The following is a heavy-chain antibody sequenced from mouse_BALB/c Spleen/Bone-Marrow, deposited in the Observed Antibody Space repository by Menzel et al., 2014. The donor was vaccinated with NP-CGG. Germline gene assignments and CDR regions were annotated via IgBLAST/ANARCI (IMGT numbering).Heavy chain of an antibody. CDR1: IFNIKDIY. V-gene: IGHV14-3*02. J-gene: IGHJ3*01. D-gene: IGHD2-1*01. Sequence: EVQLQQSGAELVKPGASVKLSCTASIFNIKDIYMHWVKERPEQGLEWIGRIDPANGNSIYYPKFQDKATITADTSSNTAYLQLSSLTSEDTAVYYCTRGGNYGWFAYWGQGTLVTVSA. CDR3: TRGGNYGWFAY. CDR2: IDPANGNS.